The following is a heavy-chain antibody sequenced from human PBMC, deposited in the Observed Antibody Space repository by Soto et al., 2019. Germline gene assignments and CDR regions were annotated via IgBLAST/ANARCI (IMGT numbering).Heavy chain of an antibody. V-gene: IGHV1-8*01. CDR3: AREGPLDTAMVSDACDI. CDR1: GYTFTSYD. D-gene: IGHD5-18*01. J-gene: IGHJ3*02. Sequence: GASVKVSCKASGYTFTSYDINWVRQATGQGLEWMGWMNPNSGNAGYAQKFQGRVTMTRNTSISTAYMELSSLRSEDTAVYYCAREGPLDTAMVSDACDIWGQGTMVTVSS. CDR2: MNPNSGNA.